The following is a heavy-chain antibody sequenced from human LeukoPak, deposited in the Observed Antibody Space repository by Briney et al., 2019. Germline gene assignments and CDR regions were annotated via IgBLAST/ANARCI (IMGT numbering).Heavy chain of an antibody. J-gene: IGHJ5*02. Sequence: PGGSLRLSCAASGFPFRSYTMNWVRQAPGKGLEWVSSISSTGTNIFYADSVKGRFATSRDNAKNSLYLQMSSLKVEDTALYYCVRGIFGVGTQKANWFDPWGQGALVTVSS. CDR1: GFPFRSYT. V-gene: IGHV3-21*01. CDR2: ISSTGTNI. D-gene: IGHD3-3*01. CDR3: VRGIFGVGTQKANWFDP.